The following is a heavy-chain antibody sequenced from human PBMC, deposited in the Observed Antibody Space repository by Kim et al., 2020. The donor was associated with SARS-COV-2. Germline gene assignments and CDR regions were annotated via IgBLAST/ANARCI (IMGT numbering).Heavy chain of an antibody. J-gene: IGHJ6*02. CDR1: GGSFSGYY. Sequence: SETLSLTCAVYGGSFSGYYWSWIRQPPGKGLEWIGEINHSGSTNYNPSLKSRVTISVDTSKNQFSLKLSSVTAADTAVYYCARDRRYYGSGSYRYPYYYYGMDVWGQGTTVTVSS. CDR3: ARDRRYYGSGSYRYPYYYYGMDV. D-gene: IGHD3-10*01. CDR2: INHSGST. V-gene: IGHV4-34*01.